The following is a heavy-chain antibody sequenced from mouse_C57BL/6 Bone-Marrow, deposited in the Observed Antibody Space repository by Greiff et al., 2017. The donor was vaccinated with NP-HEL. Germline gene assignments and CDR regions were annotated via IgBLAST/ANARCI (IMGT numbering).Heavy chain of an antibody. J-gene: IGHJ3*01. CDR2: IYPGDGDT. Sequence: QVQLKQSGAELVKPGASGKISCKASGYEFSNYWRNGVKQRPGRGLEWIGQIYPGDGDTNYNGKFKDKATLTADKSSRTAYMQLSRLTSEDSAVYFCARGAYWGQGTLVTVSA. CDR3: ARGAY. CDR1: GYEFSNYW. V-gene: IGHV1-80*01.